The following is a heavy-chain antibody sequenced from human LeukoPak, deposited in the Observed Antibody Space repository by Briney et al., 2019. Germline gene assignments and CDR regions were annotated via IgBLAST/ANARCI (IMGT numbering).Heavy chain of an antibody. D-gene: IGHD3-16*01. CDR2: ISGSGGST. CDR3: AKDIVWGSYGGFDY. Sequence: GGSLRLSCAASGFTFSSYAMSWVRQAPGKGLEWVSAISGSGGSTYCADSVKGRFTISRDNSKNTLYLQMNSLRAEDTAVYYCAKDIVWGSYGGFDYWGQGTLVTVSS. CDR1: GFTFSSYA. J-gene: IGHJ4*02. V-gene: IGHV3-23*01.